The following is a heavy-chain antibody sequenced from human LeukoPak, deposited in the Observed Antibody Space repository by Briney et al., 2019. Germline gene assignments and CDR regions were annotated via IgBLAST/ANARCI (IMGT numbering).Heavy chain of an antibody. D-gene: IGHD3-16*02. V-gene: IGHV3-30-3*01. CDR2: ISYDGSNK. Sequence: GGSLRLSCAASGFTFSSYAMHWVRQAPGKGLEWVAVISYDGSNKYYADSVKGRFTISRDNAKNSLYLQMNSLRDEDTAVYYCAGGLRAGYDYVWVSYLPVYGMDVWGQGTTVTVSS. CDR3: AGGLRAGYDYVWVSYLPVYGMDV. CDR1: GFTFSSYA. J-gene: IGHJ6*02.